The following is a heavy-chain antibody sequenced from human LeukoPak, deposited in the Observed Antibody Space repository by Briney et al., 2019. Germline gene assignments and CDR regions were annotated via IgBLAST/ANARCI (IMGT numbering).Heavy chain of an antibody. Sequence: PGGSLRLSRAASGFTFSSYAMSWVRQAPGKGLEWVSAISGSGGSTYYADSVKGRFTISRDNSKNTLYLQMNSLRAEDTAVYYCAKEQGFQIVVVTAILSAAFDIWGQGTMVTVSS. D-gene: IGHD2-21*02. CDR2: ISGSGGST. J-gene: IGHJ3*02. CDR3: AKEQGFQIVVVTAILSAAFDI. V-gene: IGHV3-23*01. CDR1: GFTFSSYA.